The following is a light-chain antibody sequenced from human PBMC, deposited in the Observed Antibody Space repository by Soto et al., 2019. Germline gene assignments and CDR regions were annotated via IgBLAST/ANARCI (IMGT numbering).Light chain of an antibody. CDR1: SRDVGGYHS. CDR2: EVS. Sequence: QSALTQPASVSGSPGQSITISCTGTSRDVGGYHSVSWYQQHPGKAPKLMIYEVSNRPSGVSNRFSGSKSGNTASLTISGLPAEDEADYYCSSYTSSSTLVFGGGTKLTVL. J-gene: IGLJ3*02. V-gene: IGLV2-14*01. CDR3: SSYTSSSTLV.